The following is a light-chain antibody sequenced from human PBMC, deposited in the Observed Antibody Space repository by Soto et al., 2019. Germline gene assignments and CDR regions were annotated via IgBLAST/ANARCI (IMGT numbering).Light chain of an antibody. CDR1: QGISSY. CDR2: ATS. CDR3: QQTNSFPRT. Sequence: DVQMTQSPSTLSAAVGDRVTITCRASQGISSYLAWYQQKPGKAPKLLIYATSTLQSGIPSRFTGSGSGTDFTLTISSLQPEDFATYYCQQTNSFPRTFGGGTKVDIK. V-gene: IGKV1-9*01. J-gene: IGKJ4*01.